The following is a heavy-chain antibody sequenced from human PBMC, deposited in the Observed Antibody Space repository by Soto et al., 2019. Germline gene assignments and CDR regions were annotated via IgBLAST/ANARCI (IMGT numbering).Heavy chain of an antibody. D-gene: IGHD3-22*01. CDR2: NYYREST. V-gene: IGHV4-61*03. CDR3: ARNSPTDYVRSGYYWNCFDS. CDR1: GVSVSNGSYY. Sequence: SETLSLTCTVSGVSVSNGSYYWSWIRPPPGKGLEWIGYNYYRESTNYNPSLKSRVTISVDTSKNHFSLKLSSVTAAATAVYYCARNSPTDYVRSGYYWNCFDSWGPGSLVTVYS. J-gene: IGHJ5*01.